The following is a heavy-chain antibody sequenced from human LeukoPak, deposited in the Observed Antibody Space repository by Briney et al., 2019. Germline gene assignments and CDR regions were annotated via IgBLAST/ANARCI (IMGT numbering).Heavy chain of an antibody. D-gene: IGHD1-26*01. CDR1: GFTFSSNA. V-gene: IGHV3-23*01. J-gene: IGHJ4*01. Sequence: GGSLRLSCAASGFTFSSNAMCWVRQAPGKGLEWVSLISGTGGTTYYADSVKGRLTISRDNSKNTLYLQMNSLRVEDTAVYYCAKDAHSGSFFDYWGQGILVTVSS. CDR3: AKDAHSGSFFDY. CDR2: ISGTGGTT.